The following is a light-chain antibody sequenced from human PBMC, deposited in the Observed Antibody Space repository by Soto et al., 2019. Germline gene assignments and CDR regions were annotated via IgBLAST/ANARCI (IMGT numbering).Light chain of an antibody. CDR1: QSVSSN. V-gene: IGKV3-15*01. CDR2: GAS. Sequence: EIVLTQSPGTLSLSPGERATLSCRASQSVSSNLAWYQQKPGQAPRLLIYGASTRATGIPARFSGSGSGTEFTLTISSLQSEDFAVYYCQQYNNWTPWTLGQGTKVDIK. CDR3: QQYNNWTPWT. J-gene: IGKJ1*01.